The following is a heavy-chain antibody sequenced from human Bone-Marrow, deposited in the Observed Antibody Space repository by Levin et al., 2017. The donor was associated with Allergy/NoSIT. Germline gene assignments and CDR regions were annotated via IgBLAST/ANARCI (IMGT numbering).Heavy chain of an antibody. CDR2: IYARGST. D-gene: IGHD3-9*01. J-gene: IGHJ4*02. V-gene: IGHV4-61*02. Sequence: SETLSLTCTVSGASISSGSYHWSWIRQPAGTGLEWIGRIYARGSTNYNPSLKSRVTISVDTSKNQFSLRMRSVTAADTAVYYCAGGGDVGVDIYYFDYWGQGTLVTVSS. CDR3: AGGGDVGVDIYYFDY. CDR1: GASISSGSYH.